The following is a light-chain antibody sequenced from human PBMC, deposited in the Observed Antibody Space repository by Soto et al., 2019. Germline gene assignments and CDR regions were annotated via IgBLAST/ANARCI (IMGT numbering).Light chain of an antibody. CDR3: QQYYTYT. CDR1: QSINTW. J-gene: IGKJ1*01. CDR2: DAY. Sequence: DIQMTQSPSTLSASVGDRVTITCRASQSINTWLAWYQQKPGKAPKLLMYDAYSLERGVPSRFSGSGSGTKFTLTISSLQPDDFATYFCQQYYTYTFGQGTKVDIK. V-gene: IGKV1-5*01.